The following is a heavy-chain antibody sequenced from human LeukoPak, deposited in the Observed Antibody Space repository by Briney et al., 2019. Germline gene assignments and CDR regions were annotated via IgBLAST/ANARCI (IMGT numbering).Heavy chain of an antibody. V-gene: IGHV3-30*18. CDR2: ISYDGSNK. D-gene: IGHD3-22*01. J-gene: IGHJ4*02. Sequence: GGSLRLSCAASGFTFSSYGMHWVRQAPGKGLEWVAVISYDGSNKYYADSVKGRFTISRDNSKNTLYLQMNSLRAEDTAVYYCAKEVAGAYYYDSSGHLDYWGQGTLVTVSS. CDR1: GFTFSSYG. CDR3: AKEVAGAYYYDSSGHLDY.